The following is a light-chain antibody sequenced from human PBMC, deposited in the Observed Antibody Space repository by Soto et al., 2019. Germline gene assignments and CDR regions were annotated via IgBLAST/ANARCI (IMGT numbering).Light chain of an antibody. CDR1: TGAVTSGHY. CDR2: DTS. J-gene: IGLJ3*02. Sequence: QTVVTQEPSLTVSPGGTVTLTCGSSTGAVTSGHYPYWFQQKPGQAPRTLMYDTSNKHSWTPARFSGSLLGGKAALTLSGAQPEDEAEYYCLLSYSGARWVFGGGTKVTVL. CDR3: LLSYSGARWV. V-gene: IGLV7-46*01.